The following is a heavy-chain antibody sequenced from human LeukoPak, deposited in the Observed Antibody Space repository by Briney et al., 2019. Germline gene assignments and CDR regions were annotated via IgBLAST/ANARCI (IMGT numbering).Heavy chain of an antibody. CDR2: ISGYNDNT. D-gene: IGHD1-26*01. J-gene: IGHJ5*02. CDR3: ARDNSVGETAWWFDP. Sequence: ASVKVSCKASGYTFTSYGIIWVRQAPGQGLEWMGWISGYNDNTKYAQKLQGRLTMTRDMFTSTDYMELTSLTSDDTAVYYCARDNSVGETAWWFDPWGQGTLVTVSS. V-gene: IGHV1-18*01. CDR1: GYTFTSYG.